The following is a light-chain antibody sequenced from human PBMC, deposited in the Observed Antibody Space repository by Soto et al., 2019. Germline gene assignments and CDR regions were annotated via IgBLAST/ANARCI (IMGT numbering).Light chain of an antibody. CDR1: QSVLYSSNNKNY. CDR2: WAA. CDR3: QQYYSTPPFT. Sequence: DIVMTQSPDSLAVSLGETATINCKSSQSVLYSSNNKNYLAWYQQKPGQPPKLLIYWAATRESGVPDRYSGSGSGTDFTLTISSHQAEDVAVYYCQQYYSTPPFTFGPGTKVEIK. V-gene: IGKV4-1*01. J-gene: IGKJ3*01.